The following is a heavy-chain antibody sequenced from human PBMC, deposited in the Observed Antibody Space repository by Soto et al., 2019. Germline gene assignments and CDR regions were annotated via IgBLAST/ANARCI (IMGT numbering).Heavy chain of an antibody. CDR3: VKRSIVPLNWFDP. D-gene: IGHD2-8*01. Sequence: NPSETLSLTCGVSGASISSRNWWRWVRQSPAKGLEGIGEIYHTRTTYCNPPLKSRVTLSVDKSKNQFSLTLTSVTAADTAVYYCVKRSIVPLNWFDPWGQGTLVAVSS. J-gene: IGHJ5*02. CDR2: IYHTRTT. V-gene: IGHV4-4*02. CDR1: GASISSRNW.